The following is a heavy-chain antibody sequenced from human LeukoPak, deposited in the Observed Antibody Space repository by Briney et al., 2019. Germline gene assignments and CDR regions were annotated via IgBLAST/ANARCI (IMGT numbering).Heavy chain of an antibody. CDR2: IYYSWST. CDR1: GDSISSYY. J-gene: IGHJ6*04. Sequence: SETLSLTCIIPGDSISSYYWSWIRQPPGKGLEWIGYIYYSWSTNYNPSLTSRVTISVDTSKNQLSLKLSSVTAADTAVYYCAGWNFPLAAAGHYGMDVWGKGTTVTVSS. CDR3: AGWNFPLAAAGHYGMDV. V-gene: IGHV4-59*08. D-gene: IGHD6-13*01.